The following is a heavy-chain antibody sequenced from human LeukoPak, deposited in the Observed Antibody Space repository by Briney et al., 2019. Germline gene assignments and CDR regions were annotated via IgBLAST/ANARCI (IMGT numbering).Heavy chain of an antibody. CDR1: GFTFSSYP. D-gene: IGHD6-19*01. CDR2: INNYGDST. Sequence: GGSLRPSCSASGFTFSSYPMHXVRXAXXXXXEXVSAINNYGDSTYYADSVKGRFTISRDNSKNTLYLQMSSLRAEDTAVYSCVKPNLAVAGTRYFDSWGQGTLVTVSS. V-gene: IGHV3-64D*06. CDR3: VKPNLAVAGTRYFDS. J-gene: IGHJ4*02.